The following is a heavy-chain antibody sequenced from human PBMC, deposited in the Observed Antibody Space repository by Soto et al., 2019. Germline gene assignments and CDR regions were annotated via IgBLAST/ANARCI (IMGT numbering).Heavy chain of an antibody. CDR2: ISSSGSTI. Sequence: GSLRLSCAASGFTFSSYEMNWVRQAPGKGLEWVSYISSSGSTIYYADSVKGRFTISRDNAKNSLYLQMNSLRAEDTAVYYCARVSQWRIGAFDIWGQGTMVTVSS. V-gene: IGHV3-48*03. CDR3: ARVSQWRIGAFDI. D-gene: IGHD6-19*01. J-gene: IGHJ3*02. CDR1: GFTFSSYE.